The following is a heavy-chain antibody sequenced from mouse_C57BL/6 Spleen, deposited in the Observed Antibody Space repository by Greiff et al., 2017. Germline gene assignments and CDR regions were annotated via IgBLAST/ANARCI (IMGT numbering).Heavy chain of an antibody. D-gene: IGHD1-1*01. J-gene: IGHJ3*01. Sequence: VQLQQPGAELVMPGASVKLSCKASGYTFTSYWMHWVKQRPGQGLEWIGEIDPSDSYTNYNQKFKGKSTLTVDKSSSTAYMQLSSLTSEDSAVYCCARRNYCGSSYGWFAYWGQGTLVTVSA. CDR2: IDPSDSYT. CDR1: GYTFTSYW. V-gene: IGHV1-69*01. CDR3: ARRNYCGSSYGWFAY.